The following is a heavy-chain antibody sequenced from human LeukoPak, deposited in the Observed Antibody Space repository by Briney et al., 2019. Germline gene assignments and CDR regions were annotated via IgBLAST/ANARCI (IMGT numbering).Heavy chain of an antibody. CDR2: IYYSGST. CDR1: GGSISSHH. CDR3: ASGSYDILTGFDFDN. Sequence: SETLSLTCTVSGGSISSHHWSWIRQAPGKGLEWIGNIYYSGSTNYNPSLKSRATVSVDMSKNQFSLKLSSVTAADTAVYYCASGSYDILTGFDFDNWGQGTLVTVSS. V-gene: IGHV4-59*11. D-gene: IGHD3-9*01. J-gene: IGHJ4*02.